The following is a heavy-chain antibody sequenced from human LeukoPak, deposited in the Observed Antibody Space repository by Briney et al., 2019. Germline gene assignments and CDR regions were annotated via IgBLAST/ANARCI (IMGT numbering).Heavy chain of an antibody. CDR2: IYYSGST. CDR1: GGSISSRSYY. J-gene: IGHJ6*03. D-gene: IGHD2-15*01. CDR3: ASFYCSGGSCYQYYYYYYMDV. V-gene: IGHV4-39*01. Sequence: SETLSLTCTVSGGSISSRSYYWGWIRQPPGKGLEWIGIIYYSGSTYSNPSLRSRVTISVDTSTNQFSLKLSSVTAADTAVYYCASFYCSGGSCYQYYYYYYMDVWGKGTTVTISS.